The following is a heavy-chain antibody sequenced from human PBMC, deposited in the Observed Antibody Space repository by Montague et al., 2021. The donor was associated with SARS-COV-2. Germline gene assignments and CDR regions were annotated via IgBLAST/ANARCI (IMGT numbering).Heavy chain of an antibody. D-gene: IGHD2-2*02. CDR2: ISQGGNT. CDR3: ARLGDGIVPSPILGLGPYYSFYYMDV. V-gene: IGHV4-34*01. J-gene: IGHJ6*03. CDR1: GGSFSPYY. Sequence: SETLSLTCAVSGGSFSPYYWSWIRQPPGKGLEWIGEISQGGNTKYNPSLQSRVSISLDPSRNQFSLKVSSVTAADTAIYCCARLGDGIVPSPILGLGPYYSFYYMDVWGKGTTVTVSS.